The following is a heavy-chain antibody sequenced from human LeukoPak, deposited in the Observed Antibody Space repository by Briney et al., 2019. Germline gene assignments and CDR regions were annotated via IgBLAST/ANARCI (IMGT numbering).Heavy chain of an antibody. Sequence: PGESLRLSCAASGFTFSSYEMNWVRQAPGKGLEWASYISSGGSTIYYADSVKGRFTISRDNAKNSLYLQMNILRAEDTAVYYCARVDYDFWSGYSTYCGQGTLVTVSS. CDR3: ARVDYDFWSGYSTY. CDR1: GFTFSSYE. CDR2: ISSGGSTI. J-gene: IGHJ4*02. D-gene: IGHD3-3*01. V-gene: IGHV3-48*03.